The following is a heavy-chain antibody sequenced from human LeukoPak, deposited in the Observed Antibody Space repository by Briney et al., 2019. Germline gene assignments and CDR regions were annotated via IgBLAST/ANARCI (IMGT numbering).Heavy chain of an antibody. V-gene: IGHV3-53*01. CDR1: GFTVSSNY. CDR2: IYSGGST. D-gene: IGHD3-22*01. CDR3: AREYSDSSGYRAFDI. Sequence: GGSLRLSCAASGFTVSSNYMSWVRQAPGKGLEWVSVIYSGGSTYYADSVKGRFTISRDNSKNTLYLQMNSLRAEDTAVYYCAREYSDSSGYRAFDIWGQGTMVTVSS. J-gene: IGHJ3*02.